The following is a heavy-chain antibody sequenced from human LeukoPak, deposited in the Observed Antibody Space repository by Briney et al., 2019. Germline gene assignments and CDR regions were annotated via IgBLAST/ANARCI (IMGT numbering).Heavy chain of an antibody. J-gene: IGHJ4*02. V-gene: IGHV1-2*02. CDR3: ARAITMVRGVPGGY. D-gene: IGHD3-10*01. Sequence: PGASVKVSCKASGYTFTGYYMHWVRQAPGQGLEWMGWTNPNSGGTNYAQKFQGRVTMTRDTSISTAYMELSRLRSDDTAVYYCARAITMVRGVPGGYWGQGTLVTVSS. CDR1: GYTFTGYY. CDR2: TNPNSGGT.